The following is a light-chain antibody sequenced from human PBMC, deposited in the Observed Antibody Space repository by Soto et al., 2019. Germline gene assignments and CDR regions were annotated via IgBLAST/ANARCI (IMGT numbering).Light chain of an antibody. CDR2: DAS. CDR1: QDISNY. CDR3: QQYDNLL. Sequence: DIQMTQSPSSLSASVADRVTITCQASQDISNYLNCYQQKPGKAPKLLIYDASNLQTGVPSRFSGSGSGTDFTFSISSLQPEDVATYYCQQYDNLLFVGGTKGEIK. V-gene: IGKV1-33*01. J-gene: IGKJ4*01.